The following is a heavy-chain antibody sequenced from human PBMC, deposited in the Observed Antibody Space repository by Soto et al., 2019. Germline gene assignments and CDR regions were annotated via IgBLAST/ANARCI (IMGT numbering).Heavy chain of an antibody. CDR3: ARGDGNSYYCYYYGMDV. CDR1: GGSISSYY. CDR2: IYYSGST. V-gene: IGHV4-59*01. J-gene: IGHJ6*02. D-gene: IGHD4-17*01. Sequence: SETLSLTCTVSGGSISSYYWSWIRQPPGKGLEWIGYIYYSGSTNYNPSLKSRVTISVDTSKNQFSLKLSSVTAADTVVYYCARGDGNSYYCYYYGMDVWGQGTTVTVSS.